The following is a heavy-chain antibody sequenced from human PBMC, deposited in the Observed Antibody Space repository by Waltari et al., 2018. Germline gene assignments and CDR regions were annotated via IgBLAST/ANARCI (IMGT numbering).Heavy chain of an antibody. CDR3: ARALIAARLPYYFDY. CDR2: INHSGST. V-gene: IGHV4-34*01. J-gene: IGHJ4*02. CDR1: GGSFSGYY. D-gene: IGHD6-6*01. Sequence: SLTCAVYGGSFSGYYWSWIRQPPGKGLEWIGEINHSGSTNYNPSLKSRVTISVDTSKNQFSLKLSSVTAADTAVYYCARALIAARLPYYFDYWGQGTLVTVSS.